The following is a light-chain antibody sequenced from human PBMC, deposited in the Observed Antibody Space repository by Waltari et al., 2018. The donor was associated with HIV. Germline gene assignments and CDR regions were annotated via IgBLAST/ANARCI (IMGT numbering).Light chain of an antibody. CDR3: QTWDSNTGV. J-gene: IGLJ3*02. CDR1: KLGEKY. V-gene: IGLV3-1*01. CDR2: QDN. Sequence: SYELTQPPSVSVSPGQTVSITCSGDKLGEKYACWYQQRPGQSPLLVIYQDNQRPSGIPERFSGSNSGNTATLTISGTQAMDEADYYCQTWDSNTGVFCGGTKLTVL.